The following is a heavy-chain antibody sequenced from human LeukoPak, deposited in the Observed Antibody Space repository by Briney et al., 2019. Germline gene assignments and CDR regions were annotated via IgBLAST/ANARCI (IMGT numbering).Heavy chain of an antibody. J-gene: IGHJ2*01. V-gene: IGHV1-46*01. CDR1: GYTFTSYD. CDR2: INPSGGST. CDR3: ARDLNDYGDYEIGYFDL. D-gene: IGHD4-17*01. Sequence: ASVKVSCKASGYTFTSYDINWVRQATGQGLEWMGIINPSGGSTSYAQKFQGRVTMTRDTSTSTVYMELSSLRSEDTAVYYCARDLNDYGDYEIGYFDLWGRGTLVTVSS.